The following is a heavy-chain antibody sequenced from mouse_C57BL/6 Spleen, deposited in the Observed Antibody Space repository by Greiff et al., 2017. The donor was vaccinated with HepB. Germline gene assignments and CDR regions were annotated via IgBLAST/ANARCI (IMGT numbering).Heavy chain of an antibody. V-gene: IGHV5-4*01. Sequence: EVHLVESGGGLVKPGGSLKLSCAASGFTFSSYAMSWVRQTPEKRLEWVATISDGGSYTYYPDNVKGRFTISRDNATNSLYLQMSRLTSEDAAMFYCGRVYDGYYGFDYWGKGTLVTVSA. CDR3: GRVYDGYYGFDY. CDR1: GFTFSSYA. D-gene: IGHD2-3*01. CDR2: ISDGGSYT. J-gene: IGHJ3*01.